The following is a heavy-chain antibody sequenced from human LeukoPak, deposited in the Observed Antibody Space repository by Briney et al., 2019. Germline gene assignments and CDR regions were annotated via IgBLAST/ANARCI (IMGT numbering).Heavy chain of an antibody. CDR1: GGSISSSNW. Sequence: SGTLSLTCAVSGGSISSSNWWSWVRQPPGKGLEWIGEIYHSGSTNYNPSLRSRVTISVDKSKNQFSLKLSSVTAADTAVYYCASISSSWYSDYWGQGALVTVSS. D-gene: IGHD6-13*01. V-gene: IGHV4-4*02. J-gene: IGHJ4*02. CDR2: IYHSGST. CDR3: ASISSSWYSDY.